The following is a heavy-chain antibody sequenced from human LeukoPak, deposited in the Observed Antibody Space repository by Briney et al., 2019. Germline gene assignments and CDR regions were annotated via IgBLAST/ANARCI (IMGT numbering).Heavy chain of an antibody. CDR2: ISSSSSYI. J-gene: IGHJ4*02. CDR3: ARVPGDTAMATGY. CDR1: GFTFSSYS. Sequence: GGSLRLSCAASGFTFSSYSMNWVRQAPGKGLEWVSSISSSSSYIYYADSVKGRFTISGDNAKNSLYLQMNSLRAEDTAVYYCARVPGDTAMATGYWGQGTLVTVSS. D-gene: IGHD5-18*01. V-gene: IGHV3-21*01.